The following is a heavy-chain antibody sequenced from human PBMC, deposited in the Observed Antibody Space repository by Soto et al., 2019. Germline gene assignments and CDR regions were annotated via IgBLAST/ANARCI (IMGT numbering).Heavy chain of an antibody. D-gene: IGHD3-22*01. CDR2: ISGSGGSA. Sequence: GGSLRLSCAASGFTFSSYAMSWVRPAPGKGLEWVSAISGSGGSAYYADAVKGRFTISRDNSKYTLYLQMNSLRAEDTAVYYCAKTPYYYDSSGYYSSPPWGQGTLVTVSS. J-gene: IGHJ5*02. V-gene: IGHV3-23*01. CDR3: AKTPYYYDSSGYYSSPP. CDR1: GFTFSSYA.